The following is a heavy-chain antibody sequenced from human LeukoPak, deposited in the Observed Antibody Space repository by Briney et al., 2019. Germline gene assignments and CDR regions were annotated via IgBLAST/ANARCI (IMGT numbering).Heavy chain of an antibody. CDR1: GVSFSGYY. J-gene: IGHJ6*03. Sequence: SETLSLTCAVYGVSFSGYYWSWIRQPPGKGLEWIGDFSHSGRTSYNPSLKSRGTISVDTSKNQFSLKLTSVTASDTAVYYCKRGLYTSSSGGYYYFFMVVWGKGTTVTVSS. CDR2: FSHSGRT. D-gene: IGHD6-6*01. V-gene: IGHV4-34*01. CDR3: KRGLYTSSSGGYYYFFMVV.